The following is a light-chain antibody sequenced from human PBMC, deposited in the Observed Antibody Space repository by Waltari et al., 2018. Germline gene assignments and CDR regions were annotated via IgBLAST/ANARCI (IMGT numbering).Light chain of an antibody. CDR3: QHYGT. Sequence: EIVLTQSPGTLALSTGERATLSCRASQSVSSSFLAWYQQKPGQAPRLLIYGASSRATGIPDRFSGSASGTDFTLTISRLEPEDFAVFYCQHYGTFGQGTMVEIK. V-gene: IGKV3-20*01. CDR2: GAS. CDR1: QSVSSSF. J-gene: IGKJ1*01.